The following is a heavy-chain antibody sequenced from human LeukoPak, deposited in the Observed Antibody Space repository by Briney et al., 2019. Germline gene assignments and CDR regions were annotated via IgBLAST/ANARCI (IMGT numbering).Heavy chain of an antibody. V-gene: IGHV1-69*13. Sequence: ASVKGSCKASGGTFSSYGISWVRQAPGQGLEWMGGIIPIFGTANYAQKFQGRVTITADESTSTAYMELSSLRAEDTAVYYCARGPDSSGYNSEYSFEYWGQGTLVTVSS. CDR2: IIPIFGTA. CDR1: GGTFSSYG. J-gene: IGHJ4*02. D-gene: IGHD3-22*01. CDR3: ARGPDSSGYNSEYSFEY.